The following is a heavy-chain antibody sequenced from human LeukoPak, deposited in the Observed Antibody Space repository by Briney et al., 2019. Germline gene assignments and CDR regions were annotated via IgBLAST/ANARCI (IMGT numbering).Heavy chain of an antibody. CDR2: ISSSSSYI. CDR3: ARDHNGGGVY. V-gene: IGHV3-21*01. D-gene: IGHD3-16*01. CDR1: GFTFSSYS. J-gene: IGHJ4*02. Sequence: GGSLRLSCAASGFTFSSYSMNWVRQAPGKGLEWVSSISSSSSYIYYADSVKGRFTISRDNSKNTLYLQMNSLRPEDTAVYYCARDHNGGGVYWGQGTLVTVSS.